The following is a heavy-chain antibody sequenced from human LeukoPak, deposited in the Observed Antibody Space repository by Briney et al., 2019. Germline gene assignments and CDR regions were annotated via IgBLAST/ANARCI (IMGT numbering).Heavy chain of an antibody. D-gene: IGHD1-26*01. CDR2: IYYSGST. CDR1: GGSISSYY. V-gene: IGHV4-59*01. Sequence: TSETLSLTCTVSGGSISSYYWSWIRQPPGKGLEWIGYIYYSGSTNYNPSLKSRVTISVDTSKNQFSLKLSSVTAADTTVYYCGSKAPRVGAIDYWGQGTLVTASS. CDR3: GSKAPRVGAIDY. J-gene: IGHJ4*02.